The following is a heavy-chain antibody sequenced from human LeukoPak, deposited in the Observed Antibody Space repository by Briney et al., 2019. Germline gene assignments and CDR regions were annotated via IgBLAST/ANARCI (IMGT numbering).Heavy chain of an antibody. CDR1: GFTFSSFA. CDR2: IYSGGST. D-gene: IGHD3-3*01. CDR3: ARGLNDFWSGYYVFDY. J-gene: IGHJ4*02. Sequence: GGSLRLSCAASGFTFSSFAMSWVRQAPGKGLEWVSVIYSGGSTYYADSVKGRFTISRDNSKNTLYLQMNSLRAEDTAVYYCARGLNDFWSGYYVFDYWGQGTLVTVSS. V-gene: IGHV3-66*01.